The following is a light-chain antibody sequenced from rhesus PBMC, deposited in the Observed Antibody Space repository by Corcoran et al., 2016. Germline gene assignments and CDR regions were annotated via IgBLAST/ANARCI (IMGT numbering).Light chain of an antibody. CDR1: QTISSY. CDR3: QQHNSHPWT. CDR2: AAS. Sequence: DIQMTQSPSSLSASVGDRVTITCRASQTISSYLAWYQQKPGKVPKLLISAASTLQSGAPSRFSGSGSGTYFTLTISSLQPEDFATYYCQQHNSHPWTFGQGTKVEIK. J-gene: IGKJ1*01. V-gene: IGKV1-44*03.